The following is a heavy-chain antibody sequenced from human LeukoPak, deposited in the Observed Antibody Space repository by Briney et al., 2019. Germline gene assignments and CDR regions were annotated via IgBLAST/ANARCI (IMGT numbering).Heavy chain of an antibody. CDR3: ARGSAILDY. CDR2: ISSNGGST. J-gene: IGHJ4*02. V-gene: IGHV3-64*01. CDR1: GFTFSSYA. D-gene: IGHD2-2*02. Sequence: GGSLRLSCAASGFTFSSYAMHWVRQAPGKGLEYVSAISSNGGSTYYANSVKGRFTISRDNSKNTLYLQMGSLRAEDMAVYYCARGSAILDYWGQGTLVTASS.